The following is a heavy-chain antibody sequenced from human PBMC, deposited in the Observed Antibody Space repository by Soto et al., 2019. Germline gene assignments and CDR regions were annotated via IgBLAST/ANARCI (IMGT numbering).Heavy chain of an antibody. CDR1: GFTFSSYA. J-gene: IGHJ4*02. CDR2: ISGSGGST. V-gene: IGHV3-23*01. D-gene: IGHD1-1*01. CDR3: AKGRTGTPFDY. Sequence: GPLRLSCAASGFTFSSYAMSRVRQAPGKGLEWVSAISGSGGSTYYADSVKGRFTISRDNSKNTLYLQMNSLRAEDTAVYYCAKGRTGTPFDYWGQGTLVTVSS.